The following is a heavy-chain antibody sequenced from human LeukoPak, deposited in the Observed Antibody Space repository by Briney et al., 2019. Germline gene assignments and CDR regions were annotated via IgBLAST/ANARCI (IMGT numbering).Heavy chain of an antibody. CDR1: GFTFSSYW. CDR2: IKQDGSEK. D-gene: IGHD4/OR15-4a*01. CDR3: ASSDNYGGDAFDI. Sequence: GGSLRLSCAASGFTFSSYWMSWVRQSPGKGLEWVANIKQDGSEKYYVDSVKGRFTISRDDAKNSLYLQMNSLRAEDTAVYYCASSDNYGGDAFDIWGQGTMVIVSS. V-gene: IGHV3-7*01. J-gene: IGHJ3*02.